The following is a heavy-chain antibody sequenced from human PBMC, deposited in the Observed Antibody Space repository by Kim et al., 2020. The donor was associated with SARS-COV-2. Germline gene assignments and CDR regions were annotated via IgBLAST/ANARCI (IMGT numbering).Heavy chain of an antibody. Sequence: SVKVSCKASGGTFSSYAISWVRQAPGQGLEWMGRIIPILGIANYAQKFQGRVTITADKSTSTAYMELSSLRSEDTAVYYCARAGRGGSGSYSTYYYYGMDVWGQGTTVTVSS. J-gene: IGHJ6*02. V-gene: IGHV1-69*04. CDR2: IIPILGIA. CDR3: ARAGRGGSGSYSTYYYYGMDV. CDR1: GGTFSSYA. D-gene: IGHD3-10*01.